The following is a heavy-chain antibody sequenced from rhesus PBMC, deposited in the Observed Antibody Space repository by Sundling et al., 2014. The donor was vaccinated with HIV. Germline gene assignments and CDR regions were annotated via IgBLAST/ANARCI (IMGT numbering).Heavy chain of an antibody. J-gene: IGHJ4*01. CDR3: ARDGGRLLGGITLYY. V-gene: IGHV4-160*01. CDR2: IYGSGGNT. D-gene: IGHD3-16*01. Sequence: QVQLQESGPGLVKPSETLSLTCAVSGGSFSGNYWGWIRQPPGKELEWIGSIYGSGGNTYYSSSLKSRITISRDTSKNQISLNLNSVTAADTAVYYCARDGGRLLGGITLYYWGRGRSWSPSPQ. CDR1: GGSFSGNY.